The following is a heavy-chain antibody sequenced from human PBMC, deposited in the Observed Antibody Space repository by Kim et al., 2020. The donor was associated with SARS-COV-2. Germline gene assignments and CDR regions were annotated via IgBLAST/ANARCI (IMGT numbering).Heavy chain of an antibody. V-gene: IGHV4-30-4*01. CDR1: GGSISDGHYY. CDR2: IYYSGNT. Sequence: SETLSLTCSVTGGSISDGHYYWSWIRQPPGKGLEWIGYIYYSGNTYYNPSLKSRLTISVDISKNQFSLKLRSVTAADTAVYFCVRGSPPMFWGQGTTVT. J-gene: IGHJ6*02. CDR3: VRGSPPMF.